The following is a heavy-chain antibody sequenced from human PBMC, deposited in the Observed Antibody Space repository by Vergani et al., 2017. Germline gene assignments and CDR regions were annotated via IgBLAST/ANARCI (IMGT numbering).Heavy chain of an antibody. CDR1: GGTFSSYA. J-gene: IGHJ5*02. CDR3: VRASMIVSPMGENNWFDP. CDR2: IIPIFGTA. Sequence: QVQLVQSGAEVKKPGSSVKVSCKASGGTFSSYAISWVRQAPGQGLEWMGGIIPIFGTANYAQKFQGRVTITADESTSTAYMELSSLISEDTAVYYCVRASMIVSPMGENNWFDPWGQGTLVTVSS. V-gene: IGHV1-69*01. D-gene: IGHD3-22*01.